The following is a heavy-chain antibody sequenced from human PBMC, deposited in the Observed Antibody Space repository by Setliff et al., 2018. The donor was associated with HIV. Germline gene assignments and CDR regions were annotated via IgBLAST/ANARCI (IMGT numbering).Heavy chain of an antibody. CDR3: VRRDVSFLFGQFDS. CDR1: GYSINNIHY. V-gene: IGHV4-38-2*01. CDR2: IYDGGTT. D-gene: IGHD3-10*02. J-gene: IGHJ4*02. Sequence: PSETLSLTCDVSGYSINNIHYWGWIRQPPGKGLECLGNIYDGGTTYHNPSLKGRVTISTDTSKAQFSLKLISVTAADTAVYYCVRRDVSFLFGQFDSWGQGILVTVS.